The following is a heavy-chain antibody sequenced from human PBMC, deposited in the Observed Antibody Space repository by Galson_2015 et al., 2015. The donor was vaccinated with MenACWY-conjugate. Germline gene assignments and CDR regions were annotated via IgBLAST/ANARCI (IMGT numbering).Heavy chain of an antibody. CDR1: GFTFSNYW. V-gene: IGHV3-74*01. Sequence: SLRLSCAASGFTFSNYWMHWVRQTPGKGLVWVSRINRDGTSTTYADSVKGRFTISIDNAKNTLILQMNSLRVEDTAVYYCTRDRKGLIASVPSNWFDPWGQGTLVTVSS. D-gene: IGHD2/OR15-2a*01. CDR2: INRDGTST. J-gene: IGHJ5*02. CDR3: TRDRKGLIASVPSNWFDP.